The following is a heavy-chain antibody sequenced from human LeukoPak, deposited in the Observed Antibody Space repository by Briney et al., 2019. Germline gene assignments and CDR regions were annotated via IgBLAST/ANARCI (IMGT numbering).Heavy chain of an antibody. V-gene: IGHV4-38-2*01. CDR2: IYHSGST. CDR3: ARAATRYCSSTSCYTAYNWFDP. J-gene: IGHJ5*02. CDR1: GYSISSGYY. Sequence: SSETLSLTCAVSGYSISSGYYWGWIRQPPGKGLEWIGSIYHSGSTYYNPSLKSRVTISVDTSKNQFSLKLSSVTAADTAVYYCARAATRYCSSTSCYTAYNWFDPWGQGTLVTVSS. D-gene: IGHD2-2*02.